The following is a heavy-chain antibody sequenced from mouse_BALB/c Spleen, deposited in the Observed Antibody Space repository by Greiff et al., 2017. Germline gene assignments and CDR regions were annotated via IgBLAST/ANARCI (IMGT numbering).Heavy chain of an antibody. D-gene: IGHD2-4*01. CDR1: GYTFTDYW. J-gene: IGHJ4*01. V-gene: IGHV1-69*01. CDR2: IDTSDSYT. CDR3: ARDDYDGGGYAMDD. Sequence: QVQLQQPGAELVMPGASVKMSCKASGYTFTDYWMHWVKQRPGQGLEWIGAIDTSDSYTSYNQKFKGKATLTVDESSSTAYMQLSSLTSEDSAVYYCARDDYDGGGYAMDDWGQGTSVTVSS.